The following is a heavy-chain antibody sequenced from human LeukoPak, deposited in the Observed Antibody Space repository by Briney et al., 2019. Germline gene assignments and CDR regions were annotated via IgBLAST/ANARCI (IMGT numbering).Heavy chain of an antibody. J-gene: IGHJ5*02. Sequence: SVKVSCKASGGTFSSYAISWVRQAPGHRLEWMGGIIPIFGAANYAQKFQGRVTITADKSTSTAYMELSSLRSEDTAVYYCARLPYCSSTSCYLNWFDPWGQGTLVTVSS. CDR3: ARLPYCSSTSCYLNWFDP. CDR2: IIPIFGAA. V-gene: IGHV1-69*06. D-gene: IGHD2-2*01. CDR1: GGTFSSYA.